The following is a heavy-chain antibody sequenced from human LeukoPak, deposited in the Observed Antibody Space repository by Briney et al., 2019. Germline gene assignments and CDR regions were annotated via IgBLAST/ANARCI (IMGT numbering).Heavy chain of an antibody. CDR1: GYTFTSYG. V-gene: IGHV1-18*01. D-gene: IGHD6-13*01. CDR3: ARARTPLSSRGNAFDL. CDR2: ISAYYGST. Sequence: ASVKVSCKASGYTFTSYGISWVRQAPGQGLEWMGWISAYYGSTNYVQKFQGRVTMTTDTSTGTAYMELRSLRSDDTAVYYCARARTPLSSRGNAFDLWGQGTMVTVSS. J-gene: IGHJ3*01.